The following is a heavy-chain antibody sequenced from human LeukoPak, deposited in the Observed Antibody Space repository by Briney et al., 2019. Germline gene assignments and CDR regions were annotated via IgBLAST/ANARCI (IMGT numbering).Heavy chain of an antibody. J-gene: IGHJ4*02. CDR1: GYTFSSYA. V-gene: IGHV3-23*01. CDR2: ISGSGGST. D-gene: IGHD3-10*01. Sequence: SCKASGYTFSSYAMSWVRQAPGKGLEWVSAISGSGGSTYYADSVKGRFTISRDNSKNTLYLQMNSLRAEDTAVYYCAKGATMVRGVNYYFDYWGQGTLVTVSS. CDR3: AKGATMVRGVNYYFDY.